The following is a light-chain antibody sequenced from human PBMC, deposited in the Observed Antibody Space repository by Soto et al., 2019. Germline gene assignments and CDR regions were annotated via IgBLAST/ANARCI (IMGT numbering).Light chain of an antibody. CDR1: TGAVTSGHY. Sequence: QAVVTQEPSLTVSPGGTVTLTCGSSTGAVTSGHYPYWFHQKPGQAPKTLIYNAVSRHSWTPARFSGSLLGGKAVLTLSGARPEDEADYYCQSYDSSLSGFWVFGGGTKLTVL. CDR2: NAV. J-gene: IGLJ3*02. V-gene: IGLV7-46*01. CDR3: QSYDSSLSGFWV.